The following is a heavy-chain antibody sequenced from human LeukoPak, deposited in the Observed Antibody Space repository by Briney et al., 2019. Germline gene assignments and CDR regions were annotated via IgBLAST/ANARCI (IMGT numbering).Heavy chain of an antibody. CDR1: GFTFSNAW. D-gene: IGHD6-13*01. J-gene: IGHJ6*03. CDR2: IKQDGSEK. V-gene: IGHV3-7*01. CDR3: ARDRVQQLVFPRPVRYSYYMDI. Sequence: GSLRLSCAASGFTFSNAWMSWVRQAPGKGLEWVANIKQDGSEKYYVDSVKGRFTISRDNAKSSLYLQMNSLRAEDTAVYYCARDRVQQLVFPRPVRYSYYMDIWGKGTTVTVSS.